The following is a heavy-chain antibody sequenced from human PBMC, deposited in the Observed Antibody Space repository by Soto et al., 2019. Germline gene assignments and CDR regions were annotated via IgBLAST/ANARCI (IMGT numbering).Heavy chain of an antibody. Sequence: QVQLVQSGAEVKKPGASVKVSCKASGYTFTSYVISWVRQAPGQGLEWMGWISAYNGNTNYAQKLQGRVTMTTDTSTSTAYRELRTLRSADSSVYYCARDLHPGDYWGQGTLVTVSS. CDR1: GYTFTSYV. D-gene: IGHD4-4*01. CDR3: ARDLHPGDY. J-gene: IGHJ4*02. CDR2: ISAYNGNT. V-gene: IGHV1-18*01.